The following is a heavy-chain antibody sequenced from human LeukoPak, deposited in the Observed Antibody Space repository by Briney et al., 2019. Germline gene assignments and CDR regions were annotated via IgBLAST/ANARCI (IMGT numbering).Heavy chain of an antibody. CDR2: IYYSGST. V-gene: IGHV4-61*08. CDR1: GGSISSGGYY. J-gene: IGHJ6*03. CDR3: ARVIKDFWSGYTEIGSYYYYYYYMDV. Sequence: PSQTLSLTCTVSGGSISSGGYYWNWIRHYPGTGLEWIGYIYYSGSTNYNPSLKSRVTISVDTSKNQFSLKLSSVTAADTAVYYCARVIKDFWSGYTEIGSYYYYYYYMDVWGKGTTVTVSS. D-gene: IGHD3-3*01.